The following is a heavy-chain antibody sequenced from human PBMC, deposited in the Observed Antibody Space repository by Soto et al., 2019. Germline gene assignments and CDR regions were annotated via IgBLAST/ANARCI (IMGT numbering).Heavy chain of an antibody. Sequence: QVQLVQSGAEVKKPGASVKVSCKASGYTFTSYAMHWVRQAPGQRLEWMGWINAGNGNTKYSQKFQGRVTITRDTPASTAYMELSSLRSEDTAVYYCARAPSPYDSSGYFDYCGQGTLVTVSS. D-gene: IGHD3-22*01. CDR2: INAGNGNT. CDR1: GYTFTSYA. CDR3: ARAPSPYDSSGYFDY. J-gene: IGHJ4*02. V-gene: IGHV1-3*01.